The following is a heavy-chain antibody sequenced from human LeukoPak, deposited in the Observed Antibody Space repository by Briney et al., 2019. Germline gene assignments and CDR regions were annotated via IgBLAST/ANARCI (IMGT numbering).Heavy chain of an antibody. CDR2: IKSKTNGETT. CDR3: AKAGPYSPLYYFDY. CDR1: GFTFSNAW. J-gene: IGHJ4*02. V-gene: IGHV3-15*01. D-gene: IGHD2-15*01. Sequence: GGSLRLSCAASGFTFSNAWMSWVRQAPGRGLEWVGRIKSKTNGETTDYAAPVKGRFTISRDDSKNTLYLQMNSLRAEDTAVYYCAKAGPYSPLYYFDYWGQGTLVTVSS.